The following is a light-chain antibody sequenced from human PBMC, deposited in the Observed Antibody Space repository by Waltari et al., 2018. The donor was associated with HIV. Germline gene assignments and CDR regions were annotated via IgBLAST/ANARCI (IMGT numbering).Light chain of an antibody. CDR3: CSYAGSYTMV. V-gene: IGLV2-11*01. J-gene: IGLJ2*01. Sequence: QSALTQPRSVSGSPGQSVTISCTGSRSDVGGYQFVSWYQQHPGKAPKVIIHDVSERPSGVPDRFSGSKSGNTASLTISGLQAEDDADYYCCSYAGSYTMVFGGGTKLTVL. CDR2: DVS. CDR1: RSDVGGYQF.